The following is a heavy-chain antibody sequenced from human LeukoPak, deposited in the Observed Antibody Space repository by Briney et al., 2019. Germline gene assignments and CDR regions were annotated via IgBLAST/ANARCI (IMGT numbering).Heavy chain of an antibody. V-gene: IGHV4-59*01. D-gene: IGHD3-22*01. J-gene: IGHJ4*02. Sequence: SETLSLTCTVSGGSISSYYWSWIRQPPRQGLEWIGYIYYSGGTNYNPSLQSRVTISIDTSKNQFSLKLSSVTAADTAVYYCARELYCYDISGYYLGVGFFDYWGQGALVSVSS. CDR3: ARELYCYDISGYYLGVGFFDY. CDR2: IYYSGGT. CDR1: GGSISSYY.